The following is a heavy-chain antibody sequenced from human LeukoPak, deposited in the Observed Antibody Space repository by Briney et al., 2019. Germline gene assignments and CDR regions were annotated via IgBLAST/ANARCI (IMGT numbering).Heavy chain of an antibody. CDR1: GGSFSGYY. J-gene: IGHJ3*01. Sequence: ETLSLTCAVYGGSFSGYYWSWVRQAPGKRLEWVANIKEDGSEKYYVDSVKGRFTISRDNAKNSLYLQVNSLRVEDTAVYYCARYYYDSRGENDAFDLWGQGTMVTVSS. D-gene: IGHD3-22*01. V-gene: IGHV3-7*01. CDR2: IKEDGSEK. CDR3: ARYYYDSRGENDAFDL.